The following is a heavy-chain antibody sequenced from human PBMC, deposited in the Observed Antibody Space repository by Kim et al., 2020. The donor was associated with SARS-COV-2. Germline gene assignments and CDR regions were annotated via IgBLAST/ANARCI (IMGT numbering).Heavy chain of an antibody. CDR2: ISWDGGST. CDR1: GFTFDDYA. D-gene: IGHD2-15*01. Sequence: GGSLRLSCAASGFTFDDYAMHWVRQAPGKGLEWVSLISWDGGSTYYADSVKGRFTISRDNSKNSLYLQMNSLRAEDTALYYCAKVYEGKPKYCSGGSCYRYYYYGMDVWGQGTTVTVSS. CDR3: AKVYEGKPKYCSGGSCYRYYYYGMDV. J-gene: IGHJ6*02. V-gene: IGHV3-43D*03.